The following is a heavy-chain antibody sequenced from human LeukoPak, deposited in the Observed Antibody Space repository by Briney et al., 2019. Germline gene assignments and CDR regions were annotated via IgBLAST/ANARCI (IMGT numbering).Heavy chain of an antibody. Sequence: SETLSLTCTVSGGSISSGDYYWSWIRQPPGKGLEWIGYIYYSGSTYYNPSLKSRVTISVDRSKNQFSLKLSSVTAADTAVYYCARASRPYYYGMDVWGQGTTVTVSS. CDR3: ARASRPYYYGMDV. J-gene: IGHJ6*02. CDR2: IYYSGST. V-gene: IGHV4-30-4*01. CDR1: GGSISSGDYY.